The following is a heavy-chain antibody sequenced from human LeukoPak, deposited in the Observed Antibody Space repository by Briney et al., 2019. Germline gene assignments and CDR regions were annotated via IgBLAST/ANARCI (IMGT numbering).Heavy chain of an antibody. J-gene: IGHJ3*01. CDR2: IYPVVSDT. Sequence: LGESLKISCKGSGYRFNAYWIAWVRQMPGKGLEWMGIIYPVVSDTRYSPSFQGQVTISADKSVRTAYLQWSSLKASDTAMYYCARPNITSYYDSRGYDAFDVWGQGTMVTVSS. D-gene: IGHD3-22*01. CDR3: ARPNITSYYDSRGYDAFDV. CDR1: GYRFNAYW. V-gene: IGHV5-51*01.